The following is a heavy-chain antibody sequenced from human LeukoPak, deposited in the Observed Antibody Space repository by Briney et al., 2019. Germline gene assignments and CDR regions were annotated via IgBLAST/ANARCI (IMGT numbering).Heavy chain of an antibody. J-gene: IGHJ6*03. CDR1: GGTFSSYA. CDR3: ARSEYRYSSGWYPSTGYYYYMDV. D-gene: IGHD6-19*01. Sequence: SVKVSCKASGGTFSSYAISWVRQAPGQGLEWMGGIIPIFGTANYAQKFQGRDTITADKSTSTAYMELSSLRSEDTAVYYCARSEYRYSSGWYPSTGYYYYMDVWGKGTTVTVSS. CDR2: IIPIFGTA. V-gene: IGHV1-69*06.